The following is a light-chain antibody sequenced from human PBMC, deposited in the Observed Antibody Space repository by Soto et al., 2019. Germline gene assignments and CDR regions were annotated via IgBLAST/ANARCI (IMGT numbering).Light chain of an antibody. CDR3: QQYNYGYT. J-gene: IGKJ2*01. Sequence: EIVMTQSPATLSVSPGERATLSCRASQSFSSNLAWYQQKPGQAPRLLIYGAATRATGIPARFSGSGSGTEFTLTISSLQSEDSAVYYCQQYNYGYTFGQGTKVDTK. CDR2: GAA. CDR1: QSFSSN. V-gene: IGKV3-15*01.